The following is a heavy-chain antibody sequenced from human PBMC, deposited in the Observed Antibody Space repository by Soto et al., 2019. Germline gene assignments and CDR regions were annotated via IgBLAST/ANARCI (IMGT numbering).Heavy chain of an antibody. CDR2: IWYDGSNK. Sequence: QVQLVESGGAVFKPGRSLRLSCEGSGFRFGSEGLNWVGRSQGKGREGVAVIWYDGSNKFYGNSVKGRFTISRDNSRNTLYLQMNSLRDEDTAVYYCATEGKDDSVKGGFDNWGQGTLVTVSS. CDR1: GFRFGSEG. V-gene: IGHV3-33*01. J-gene: IGHJ4*02. CDR3: ATEGKDDSVKGGFDN. D-gene: IGHD3-22*01.